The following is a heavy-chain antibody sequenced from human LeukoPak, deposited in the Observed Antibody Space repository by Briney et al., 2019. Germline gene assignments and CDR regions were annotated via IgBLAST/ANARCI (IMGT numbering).Heavy chain of an antibody. CDR3: ARASGSYRELDAFGI. J-gene: IGHJ3*02. V-gene: IGHV4-59*01. Sequence: ASETLSLTCTVSGGSISIYYWSWIRQPPGKGLEWIGYIYYSGSNNHKPSSKSRVTISVDPSKNQFSLKLSSVTAADTAMYCCARASGSYRELDAFGIWGQGAMVTVSS. CDR2: IYYSGSN. CDR1: GGSISIYY. D-gene: IGHD1-26*01.